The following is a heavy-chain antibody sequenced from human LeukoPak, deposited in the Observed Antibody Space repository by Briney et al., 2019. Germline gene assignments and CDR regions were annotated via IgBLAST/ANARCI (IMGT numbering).Heavy chain of an antibody. D-gene: IGHD7-27*01. CDR1: GGSFSGYF. J-gene: IGHJ4*02. CDR3: ARETPGAGHFDY. V-gene: IGHV4-34*01. Sequence: SETLSLTCTVYGGSFSGYFWRWIRQPPGKGLEWIGEINHSGSTNHNPSLKSRVTISVDTSKNQFSLKLSSVTAADTAVYYCARETPGAGHFDYWGQGSLVTVSS. CDR2: INHSGST.